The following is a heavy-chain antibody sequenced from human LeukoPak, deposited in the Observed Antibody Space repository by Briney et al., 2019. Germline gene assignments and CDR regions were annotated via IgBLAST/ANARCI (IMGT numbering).Heavy chain of an antibody. CDR2: ISGSGGST. J-gene: IGHJ4*02. CDR1: GFTFSSYA. CDR3: AKGRITMVRGANDY. V-gene: IGHV3-23*01. Sequence: GGSLRLSCADSGFTFSSYAMRWVRQAPGKGLEWVSAISGSGGSTYYADSVKGRFTISRDNSKNTLYLQMNSLRAEDTAVYYCAKGRITMVRGANDYWGQGTLVTVSS. D-gene: IGHD3-10*01.